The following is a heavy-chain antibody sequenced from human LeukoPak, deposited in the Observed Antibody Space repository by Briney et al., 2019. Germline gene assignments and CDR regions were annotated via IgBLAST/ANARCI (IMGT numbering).Heavy chain of an antibody. J-gene: IGHJ4*02. V-gene: IGHV4-34*01. CDR2: INHSGST. CDR1: GGSFSGYY. D-gene: IGHD2-21*02. Sequence: SETLSLTCAVYGGSFSGYYWSWIRQPSGKGLEWIGEINHSGSTNYNPSLKSRVTISVDTSKNQFSLKLSSVTAADTAVYYCARGRRVVTVYYFDYWGQGTLVTVSS. CDR3: ARGRRVVTVYYFDY.